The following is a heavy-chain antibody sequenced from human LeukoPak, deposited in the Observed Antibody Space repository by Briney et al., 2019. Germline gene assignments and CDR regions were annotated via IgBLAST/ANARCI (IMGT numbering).Heavy chain of an antibody. CDR1: GFTFSNYW. Sequence: PGGSLRLSCAGSGFTFSNYWMTWVRQAPGKGLEWVANIKQDGSEKYYADSVKGRFTISRDSAKNSLYLQMNNLRVEDTAVYYCARDPRGSLDYWGQGTLVTVSS. D-gene: IGHD3-10*01. J-gene: IGHJ4*02. V-gene: IGHV3-7*01. CDR2: IKQDGSEK. CDR3: ARDPRGSLDY.